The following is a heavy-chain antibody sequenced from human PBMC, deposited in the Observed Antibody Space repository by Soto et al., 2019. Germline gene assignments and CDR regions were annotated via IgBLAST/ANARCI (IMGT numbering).Heavy chain of an antibody. CDR1: GGTFSSYA. V-gene: IGHV1-69*13. Sequence: SVKVSCKASGGTFSSYAISWVRQAPGQGLEWMGGIIPIFGTANYAQKFQGRVTITADESTSTAYMELSSLRSEDTAVYYCASSASYYYDSSGYSHFDSWGQGTLVTVSS. J-gene: IGHJ4*02. D-gene: IGHD3-22*01. CDR2: IIPIFGTA. CDR3: ASSASYYYDSSGYSHFDS.